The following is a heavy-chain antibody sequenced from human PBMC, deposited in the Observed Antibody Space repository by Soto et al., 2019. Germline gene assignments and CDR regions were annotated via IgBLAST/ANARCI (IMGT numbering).Heavy chain of an antibody. D-gene: IGHD5-18*01. CDR1: GFTFSSYA. Sequence: GGSLRLSCAASGFTFSSYAMSWVRQAPGKGLEWVSAISGSGGSTYYADSVKGRFTISRDNSKNTLYLQMNSLRAEDTAVYYCAKDWIPKMDTNGRHDAFDIWGQGTMVTVSS. CDR3: AKDWIPKMDTNGRHDAFDI. V-gene: IGHV3-23*01. CDR2: ISGSGGST. J-gene: IGHJ3*02.